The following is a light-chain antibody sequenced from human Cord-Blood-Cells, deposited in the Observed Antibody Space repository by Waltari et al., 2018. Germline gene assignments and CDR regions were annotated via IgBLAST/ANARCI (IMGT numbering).Light chain of an antibody. CDR1: QSVSSSY. V-gene: IGKV3-20*01. CDR3: QQYGSSRIT. CDR2: GAS. Sequence: EIVLTQSPGTLSLSPGERATLSCSASQSVSSSYLAWYQQKPGQAPRLLIYGASSRAPGIPDRFSGSGSGTDFTLTISRLEPEDFAVYYCQQYGSSRITFGPGTKVDIK. J-gene: IGKJ3*01.